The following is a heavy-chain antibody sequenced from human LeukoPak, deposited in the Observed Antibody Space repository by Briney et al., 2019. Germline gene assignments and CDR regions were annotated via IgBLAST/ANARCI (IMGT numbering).Heavy chain of an antibody. CDR3: ARGISSGSRVLDY. CDR2: IWYDGSNK. Sequence: GGSLRLSCAASGFTFSSCGMHWVRQAPGKGLEWVAVIWYDGSNKYYADSVKGRFTISRDNSKNTLYLQMNSLRAEDTAVYYCARGISSGSRVLDYWGQGTLVTVSS. J-gene: IGHJ4*02. V-gene: IGHV3-33*01. CDR1: GFTFSSCG. D-gene: IGHD1-26*01.